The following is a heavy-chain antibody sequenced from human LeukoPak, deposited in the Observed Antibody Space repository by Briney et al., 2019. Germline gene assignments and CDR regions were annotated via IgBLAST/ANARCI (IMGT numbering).Heavy chain of an antibody. Sequence: GGSLRLSCAASGFTFSSYSMNWVRQAPGKGLEWVSSISSSSSYIYYADSVKGRFTISRDNAKNSLYLQMNSLRAEDTAVYYCARGYDDVLTGYYPYYFDCWGQGTLVTVSS. J-gene: IGHJ4*02. CDR1: GFTFSSYS. D-gene: IGHD3-9*01. CDR2: ISSSSSYI. V-gene: IGHV3-21*01. CDR3: ARGYDDVLTGYYPYYFDC.